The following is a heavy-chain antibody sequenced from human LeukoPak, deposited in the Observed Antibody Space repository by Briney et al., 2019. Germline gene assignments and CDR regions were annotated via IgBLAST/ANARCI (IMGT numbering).Heavy chain of an antibody. CDR2: MNPNSGNT. V-gene: IGHV1-8*01. CDR1: GYTFTSYD. Sequence: ASVKVSCKASGYTFTSYDINWVRQATGQGLEWMGWMNPNSGNTGYAQKFQGRVTMTRNTSISTAYMELSSLRSEDTAVYYCASILAMVRGPKRQHKHDYYYGMDVWGQGTTVTVSS. D-gene: IGHD3-10*01. J-gene: IGHJ6*02. CDR3: ASILAMVRGPKRQHKHDYYYGMDV.